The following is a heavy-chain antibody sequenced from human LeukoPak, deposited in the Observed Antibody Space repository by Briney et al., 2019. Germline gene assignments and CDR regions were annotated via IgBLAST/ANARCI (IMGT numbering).Heavy chain of an antibody. V-gene: IGHV3-53*01. D-gene: IGHD3-10*01. Sequence: GGSLRLSCAASGFTVSSNYMSWVRQAPGKGLEWVSVIYSGGSTYYADSVKGRFTISRDNSKNTLYLQMNSLRAEDTAVYYCAKSRPPYGSGNNFDYWGQGTLVTVSS. CDR2: IYSGGST. CDR3: AKSRPPYGSGNNFDY. J-gene: IGHJ4*02. CDR1: GFTVSSNY.